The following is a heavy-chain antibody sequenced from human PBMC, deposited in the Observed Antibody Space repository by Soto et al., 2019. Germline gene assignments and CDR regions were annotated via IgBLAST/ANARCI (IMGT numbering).Heavy chain of an antibody. CDR3: AKKVNSGPGSQYFDY. J-gene: IGHJ4*02. D-gene: IGHD3-10*01. CDR2: FRTSGDGGTT. V-gene: IGHV3-23*01. CDR1: GFTFSSYS. Sequence: LRLSCAASGFTFSSYSMSRVRQAPGKGLEWVSGFRTSGDGGTTYYADSVKGRFTISRDNSKNMLFLQMNSLRAEDTAIYYCAKKVNSGPGSQYFDYWGQGTLVTVSS.